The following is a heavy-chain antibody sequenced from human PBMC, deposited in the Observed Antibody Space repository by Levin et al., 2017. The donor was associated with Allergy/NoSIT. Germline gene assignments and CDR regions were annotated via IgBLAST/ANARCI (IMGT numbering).Heavy chain of an antibody. D-gene: IGHD5-12*01. Sequence: LSLTCTFSGASISSYYWSWIRQPPGKGLEWIGYIFHSGSTNYNPSLKSRVSISIATSKNQFSLRLSSVTAADTAVYYCARQKGFSGYDPTEPFDYWGQGTLVTVSS. CDR2: IFHSGST. V-gene: IGHV4-59*08. CDR3: ARQKGFSGYDPTEPFDY. J-gene: IGHJ4*02. CDR1: GASISSYY.